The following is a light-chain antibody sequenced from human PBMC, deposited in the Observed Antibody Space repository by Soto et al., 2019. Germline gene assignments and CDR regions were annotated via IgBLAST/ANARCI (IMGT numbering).Light chain of an antibody. V-gene: IGLV1-36*01. CDR2: YDD. J-gene: IGLJ1*01. CDR3: AAWDDSPNYV. Sequence: QSVLTQPPSVSEAPRQRVTISCSGSSSNIGNNAVNWYQQLPGKAPKLLIYYDDLLPSGVSDRFSGSKSGTSASLAISGLQSGDEADYYCAAWDDSPNYVFGTGTKVTVL. CDR1: SSNIGNNA.